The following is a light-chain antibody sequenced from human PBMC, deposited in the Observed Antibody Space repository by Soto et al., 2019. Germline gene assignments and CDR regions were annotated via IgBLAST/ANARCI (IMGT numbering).Light chain of an antibody. V-gene: IGKV3-11*01. CDR2: TTS. CDR3: QQYNVWPGWT. Sequence: EIVLTQSPATLSLSPGERATLSCRASQSVSKSLAWYQQKPGQAPRLLIYTTSNRATGIPARFSGSGSRTDFTLTISSLEPEDFAVYYCQQYNVWPGWTFGQGTKVDIK. J-gene: IGKJ1*01. CDR1: QSVSKS.